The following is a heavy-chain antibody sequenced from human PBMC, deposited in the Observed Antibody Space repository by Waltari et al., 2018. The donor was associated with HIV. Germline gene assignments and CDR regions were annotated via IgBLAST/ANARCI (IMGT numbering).Heavy chain of an antibody. V-gene: IGHV1-46*04. CDR3: ARVRCGGGGCQWAFDV. Sequence: QVQLVQSGAEVKKPGASVKISCNTSGASFTSSSIHWVRQAPEQGLVWMGIINPTDGRTTFSQHLLGRISMTRDTPRSTVYMELQSVQPDDTATYYCARVRCGGGGCQWAFDVWGQGTKVTVS. J-gene: IGHJ3*01. D-gene: IGHD2-21*01. CDR1: GASFTSSS. CDR2: INPTDGRT.